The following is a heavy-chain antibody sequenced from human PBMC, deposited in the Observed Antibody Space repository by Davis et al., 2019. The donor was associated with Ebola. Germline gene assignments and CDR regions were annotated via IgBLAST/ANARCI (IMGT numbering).Heavy chain of an antibody. CDR2: IRYDGSNK. CDR3: ARGDGYNYWDY. CDR1: GFTFSSYG. J-gene: IGHJ4*02. V-gene: IGHV3-30*02. Sequence: GESLKISCAASGFTFSSYGMYWVRQAPGKGLEWVAFIRYDGSNKYYADSVKGRFTISRDNSKNTVYLQMNSLRAEDTAVYYCARGDGYNYWDYWGQGTLVTVSS. D-gene: IGHD5-24*01.